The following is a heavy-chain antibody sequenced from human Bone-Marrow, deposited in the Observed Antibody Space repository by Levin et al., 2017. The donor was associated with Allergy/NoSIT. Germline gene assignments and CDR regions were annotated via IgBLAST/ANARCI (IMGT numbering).Heavy chain of an antibody. CDR1: GGSIGTYY. J-gene: IGHJ4*02. V-gene: IGHV4-59*01. Sequence: SETLSLTCSVSGGSIGTYYWNWIRQSPGKGLEYIGYVYVSGSTNYNPSLKRRATMSVDTSKNQFSLRLTSVTAADTAVYYCARGQAYYYDSSGYVNFDYWGQGTLVTVSS. CDR3: ARGQAYYYDSSGYVNFDY. CDR2: VYVSGST. D-gene: IGHD3-22*01.